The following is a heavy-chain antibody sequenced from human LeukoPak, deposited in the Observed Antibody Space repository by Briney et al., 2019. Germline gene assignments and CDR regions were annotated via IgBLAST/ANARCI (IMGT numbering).Heavy chain of an antibody. CDR2: IFYTGST. V-gene: IGHV4-39*01. D-gene: IGHD6-19*01. CDR1: GDSITTTRYH. Sequence: KPSETLSLTCTVSGDSITTTRYHWGWIRQPPGKGLEWMASIFYTGSTYYNSSLKSRVTISVDTSKNQFSLKLTSVTAADSAVYYCARRGESSGWFPYWGQGTLVTVSS. J-gene: IGHJ4*02. CDR3: ARRGESSGWFPY.